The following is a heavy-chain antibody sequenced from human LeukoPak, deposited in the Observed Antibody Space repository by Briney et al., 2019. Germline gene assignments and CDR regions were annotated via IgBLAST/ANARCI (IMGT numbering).Heavy chain of an antibody. CDR3: AGGLQLWSFYSYMDV. Sequence: GGSLRLSCAASGVTFSIDRMNWVRQAPGKGLGWVSYISVSRSTIYYADSVKVRFTISRDNAKTSLYLQMNTLRVEDTAVYYCAGGLQLWSFYSYMDVWGKGTTVTVSS. V-gene: IGHV3-48*01. J-gene: IGHJ6*03. CDR2: ISVSRSTI. CDR1: GVTFSIDR. D-gene: IGHD5-18*01.